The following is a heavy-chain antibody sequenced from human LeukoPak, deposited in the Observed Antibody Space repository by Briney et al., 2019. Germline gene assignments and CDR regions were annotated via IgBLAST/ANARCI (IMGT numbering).Heavy chain of an antibody. D-gene: IGHD6-13*01. CDR1: GFTFSSYS. Sequence: GGSLRLSCAASGFTFSSYSMNWVRQAPGKGLEWASYISSSSTVMYYADSVKGRFTISRDNAKNSLYLQMNSLRDEDTAVYYCARDPLVLAHYFDYWGQGTLVTVSS. CDR2: ISSSSTVM. J-gene: IGHJ4*02. CDR3: ARDPLVLAHYFDY. V-gene: IGHV3-48*02.